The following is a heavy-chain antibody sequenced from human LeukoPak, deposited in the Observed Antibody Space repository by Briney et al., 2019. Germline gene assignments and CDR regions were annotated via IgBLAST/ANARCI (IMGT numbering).Heavy chain of an antibody. J-gene: IGHJ4*02. CDR2: MNPNSGNT. CDR3: ARAVDILTDY. Sequence: GASVKVSCKASGYTFTSYDINWVRQATGQGLEWMGWMNPNSGNTDYAQKFQGRVTMTRNNSISTAYMELSSLRSEDTAVYYCARAVDILTDYWGQGPLVTVSS. D-gene: IGHD3-9*01. V-gene: IGHV1-8*01. CDR1: GYTFTSYD.